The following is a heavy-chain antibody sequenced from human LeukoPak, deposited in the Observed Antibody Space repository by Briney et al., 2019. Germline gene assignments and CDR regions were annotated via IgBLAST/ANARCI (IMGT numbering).Heavy chain of an antibody. CDR3: VRWYYYGSGRRQFDY. CDR1: GDSISSGDYY. CDR2: IYYSGST. V-gene: IGHV4-30-4*01. Sequence: SETLSLTCTVSGDSISSGDYYWNWVRQPPGKGLEWIGYIYYSGSTNYNPSLRSRVTMSVDASKSQFSLKLNSATVADTALYYCVRWYYYGSGRRQFDYWGQGTLVTVSS. J-gene: IGHJ4*02. D-gene: IGHD3-10*01.